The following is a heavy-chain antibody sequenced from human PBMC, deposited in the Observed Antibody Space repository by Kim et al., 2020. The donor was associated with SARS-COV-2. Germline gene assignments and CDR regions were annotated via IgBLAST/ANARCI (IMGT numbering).Heavy chain of an antibody. CDR1: GGSISSYY. CDR3: AREGYSGYVNWFDP. V-gene: IGHV4-59*01. Sequence: SETLSLTCTVSGGSISSYYWSWIRQPPGKGLEWIGYIYYSGSTNYNPSLKSRVTISVDTSKNQFSLKLSSVTAADTAVYYCAREGYSGYVNWFDPWGQGTLVTVSS. D-gene: IGHD5-12*01. CDR2: IYYSGST. J-gene: IGHJ5*02.